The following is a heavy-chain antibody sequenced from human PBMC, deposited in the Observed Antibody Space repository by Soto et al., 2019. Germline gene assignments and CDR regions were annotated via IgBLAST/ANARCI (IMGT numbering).Heavy chain of an antibody. V-gene: IGHV3-33*01. CDR1: GFTFSSYG. D-gene: IGHD2-21*01. CDR2: IWYDGSNK. CDR3: ARDRVSALFEFDY. J-gene: IGHJ4*02. Sequence: GGSLRLSCAASGFTFSSYGMHWVRQAPGKGLEWVAVIWYDGSNKYYADSVKGRFTISRDNSKNTLYLQMNSLRAEDTAVYYCARDRVSALFEFDYWGQGTLVTVSS.